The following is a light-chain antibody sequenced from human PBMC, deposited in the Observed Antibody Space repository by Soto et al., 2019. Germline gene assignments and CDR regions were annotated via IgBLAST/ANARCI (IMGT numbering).Light chain of an antibody. CDR2: EVT. V-gene: IGLV2-14*01. CDR3: SSYTSVTTLDV. Sequence: QSVLTQPASVSGSPGQSITISCTGTSNDIGDYDYVSWFQQHPGKAPKLLIYEVTTRPSGVSSRFSGSKSGNTASLTISGLQAEDEADYYCSSYTSVTTLDVFGTGTQLTVL. CDR1: SNDIGDYDY. J-gene: IGLJ1*01.